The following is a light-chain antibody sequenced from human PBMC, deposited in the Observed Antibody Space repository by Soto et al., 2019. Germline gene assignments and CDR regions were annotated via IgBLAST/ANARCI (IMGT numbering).Light chain of an antibody. CDR3: QQRSDWPMYT. J-gene: IGKJ2*01. Sequence: IVLTQSPATLSLSPGERATLSCRASQSVSSYLAWYQQKPGQAPRLLIYDTSNRATGIRARFSGSGSGTDFTLTISSLEPEDFAVYYCQQRSDWPMYTFGQGTKLEI. CDR1: QSVSSY. V-gene: IGKV3-11*01. CDR2: DTS.